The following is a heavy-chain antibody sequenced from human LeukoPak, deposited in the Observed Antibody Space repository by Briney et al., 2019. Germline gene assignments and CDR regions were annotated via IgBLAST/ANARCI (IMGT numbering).Heavy chain of an antibody. CDR1: GFTLSSYG. Sequence: GGSLRLSCAASGFTLSSYGMHWVRQAPGKGLEGVAVISYDGSNKYYADSVKGRFTISRDNSKNTLYLQMNSLRAEDTAVYYCAELGITMIGGVWGKGTTVTISS. CDR3: AELGITMIGGV. D-gene: IGHD3-10*02. J-gene: IGHJ6*04. CDR2: ISYDGSNK. V-gene: IGHV3-30*18.